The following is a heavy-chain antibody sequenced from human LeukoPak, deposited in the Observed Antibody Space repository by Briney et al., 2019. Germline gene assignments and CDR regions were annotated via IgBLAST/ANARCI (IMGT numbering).Heavy chain of an antibody. CDR3: ARDEDYYYGMDV. CDR1: GFTFSSYS. Sequence: GGSLRLSCAASGFTFSSYSMNWVRQAPGKWLKWVSSISSSSSYIYYADSVKGRFTISRDNAKNSLYLQMNSLRAEDTAVYYCARDEDYYYGMDVWGQGTTVTVSS. CDR2: ISSSSSYI. J-gene: IGHJ6*02. V-gene: IGHV3-21*01.